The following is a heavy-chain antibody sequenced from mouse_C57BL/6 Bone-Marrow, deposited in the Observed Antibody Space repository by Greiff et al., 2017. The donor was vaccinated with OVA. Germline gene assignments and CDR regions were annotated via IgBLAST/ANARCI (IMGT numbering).Heavy chain of an antibody. D-gene: IGHD1-1*01. CDR3: ATRGLLRAPYYFDY. Sequence: QVQLQQPGAELVKPGASVKLSCKASGYTFTSYWMHWVKQRPGQGLEWIGMIHPNSGSTNYNEKFKSKATLTVDKSSSTAYMQLSSLTSEDSAVYYCATRGLLRAPYYFDYWGQGTTLTVSS. CDR1: GYTFTSYW. V-gene: IGHV1-64*01. CDR2: IHPNSGST. J-gene: IGHJ2*01.